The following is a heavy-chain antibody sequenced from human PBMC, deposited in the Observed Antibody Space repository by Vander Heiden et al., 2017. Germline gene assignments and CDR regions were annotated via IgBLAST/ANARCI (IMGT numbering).Heavy chain of an antibody. V-gene: IGHV6-1*01. J-gene: IGHJ4*02. Sequence: QVHLQQSGPGLVKPSQTPSLTCAISGESVSSNSAAWNWIRQSPSRGLEWLGRTYYRSKWYSEYAVSVKGRITINPDTSKNQFSLQLNSVTPEDTAVYYCARLAVAGKGGEFDSWGQGTLVTVSS. CDR2: TYYRSKWYS. CDR3: ARLAVAGKGGEFDS. D-gene: IGHD6-19*01. CDR1: GESVSSNSAA.